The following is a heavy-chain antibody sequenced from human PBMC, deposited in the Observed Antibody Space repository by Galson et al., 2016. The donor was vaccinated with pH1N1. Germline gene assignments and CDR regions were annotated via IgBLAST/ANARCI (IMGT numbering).Heavy chain of an antibody. J-gene: IGHJ3*02. V-gene: IGHV5-51*03. CDR2: VNPGGSTI. CDR3: ARQYDFGDYRGNAFDI. D-gene: IGHD4-17*01. Sequence: SGAEVKKPGESLKISCTASGYRFTSYWTAWVRQVPGKGLEWVGVVNPGGSTIRYGPPFQGQVTISSDKSINTAYMQWISLKASDTATYYCARQYDFGDYRGNAFDIWGQGTMVIVSS. CDR1: GYRFTSYW.